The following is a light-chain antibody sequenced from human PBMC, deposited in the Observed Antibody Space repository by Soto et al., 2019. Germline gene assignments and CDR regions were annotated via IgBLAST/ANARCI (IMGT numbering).Light chain of an antibody. Sequence: EIVLTQSPCTLSLSPGKRATLSCRASQSVSSSYLAWYQQKPGQAPRLLIYGASNRATGIPDRFSGSGSGTDFTLTISRLEPEDFAVYYCQQYESSPPLTFGGGTKVDIK. CDR1: QSVSSSY. J-gene: IGKJ4*01. CDR3: QQYESSPPLT. V-gene: IGKV3-20*01. CDR2: GAS.